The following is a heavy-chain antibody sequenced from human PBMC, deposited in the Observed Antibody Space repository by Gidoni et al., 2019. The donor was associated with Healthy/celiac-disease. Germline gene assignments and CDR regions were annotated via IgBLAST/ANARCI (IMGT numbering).Heavy chain of an antibody. V-gene: IGHV3-33*01. J-gene: IGHJ4*02. CDR3: ARAADTDEEQLVEVDY. Sequence: QAPGKGLEWVAAIWYDGSNKYYADSVKGRFTISRDNAENTLYLQMNSLRAEYTAVYYCARAADTDEEQLVEVDYWGQGTLVTVSS. D-gene: IGHD6-13*01. CDR2: IWYDGSNK.